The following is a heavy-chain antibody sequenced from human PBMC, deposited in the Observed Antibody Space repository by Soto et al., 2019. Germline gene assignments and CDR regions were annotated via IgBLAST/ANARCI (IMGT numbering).Heavy chain of an antibody. J-gene: IGHJ5*02. CDR2: INTYNGNT. CDR1: GYTFTSYG. CDR3: ARVAASGSYSDNWFDP. Sequence: QVKLVQSGAEVKKPGASVKVSCKASGYTFTSYGISWVRQAPGQGLQWMGWINTYNGNTDYEQRLQGRVTLTTDTSTSTAYMELRSLRSHDSAVYYCARVAASGSYSDNWFDPWGQGTLVTVSS. D-gene: IGHD3-10*01. V-gene: IGHV1-18*01.